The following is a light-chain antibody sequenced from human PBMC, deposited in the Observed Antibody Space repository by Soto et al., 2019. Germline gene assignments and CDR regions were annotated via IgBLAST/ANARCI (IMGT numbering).Light chain of an antibody. CDR1: SSDVGGYKY. CDR2: EVN. V-gene: IGLV2-14*03. Sequence: QSALTQPASVSGSPGQSITISCTGTSSDVGGYKYVSWFQQYPGKVPKIIIYEVNDRPSGVSNRFSASKSGNTASLTISGLQAEDEADYYCSSYTRQSTYVFGTGTKLTVL. J-gene: IGLJ1*01. CDR3: SSYTRQSTYV.